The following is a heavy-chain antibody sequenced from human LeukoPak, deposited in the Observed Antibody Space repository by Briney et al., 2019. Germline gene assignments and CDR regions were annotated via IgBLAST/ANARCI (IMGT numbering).Heavy chain of an antibody. D-gene: IGHD3-10*01. Sequence: GASVKVSCKASGYTFTSYGISWVRQAPGQGLEWMGWISAYNGNTNYAQKLQGRVTMTTDTSTSTAYMELRSLRSDDTAVYYCAGEDGSGSSPYFDYWAREPWSPSPQ. CDR1: GYTFTSYG. V-gene: IGHV1-18*01. CDR2: ISAYNGNT. J-gene: IGHJ4*02. CDR3: AGEDGSGSSPYFDY.